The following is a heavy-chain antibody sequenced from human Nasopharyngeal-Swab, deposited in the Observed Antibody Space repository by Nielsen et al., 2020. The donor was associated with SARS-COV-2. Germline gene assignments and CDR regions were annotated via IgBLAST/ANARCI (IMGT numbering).Heavy chain of an antibody. CDR3: VHSSSYYYGMDV. CDR1: GYTFTSYD. CDR2: TNPNSGNT. V-gene: IGHV1-8*01. Sequence: ASAKVSCKASGYTFTSYDINWVRQATGQGLEWMGWTNPNSGNTGYAQKFQGRVTMTRNTSISTAYMELSSLRSEDTAVYYCVHSSSYYYGMDVWGQGTTVTVSS. D-gene: IGHD5-18*01. J-gene: IGHJ6*02.